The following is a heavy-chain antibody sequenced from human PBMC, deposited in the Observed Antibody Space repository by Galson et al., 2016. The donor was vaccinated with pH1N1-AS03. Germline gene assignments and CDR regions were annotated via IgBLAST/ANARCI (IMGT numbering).Heavy chain of an antibody. D-gene: IGHD3-9*01. CDR2: VKGVFRTT. V-gene: IGHV1-69*05. Sequence: SVKVSCKASGLTYSSYAISWVRQAPGQGLEWMGGVKGVFRTTNYAQNFLGRITITMDQSTGTADMQVSSLSAEDTAVYYCATAGNYFDIRRFDYWGQGTPVTVFS. CDR3: ATAGNYFDIRRFDY. CDR1: GLTYSSYA. J-gene: IGHJ4*02.